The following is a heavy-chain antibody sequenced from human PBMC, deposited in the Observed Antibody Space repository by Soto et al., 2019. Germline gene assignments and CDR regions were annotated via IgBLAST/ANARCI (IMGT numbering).Heavy chain of an antibody. CDR1: GYTFTSYD. V-gene: IGHV1-8*01. Sequence: GAAVKVSCKASGYTFTSYDITWVRQATGQGLEWMGWMNPNSGNTGYAQKFQGRVTMTRNTSISTAYMELSSLRSEDTAVYYCATKEGGGYYDVWSGYPNAFDIWGQGAMVTVSS. CDR2: MNPNSGNT. D-gene: IGHD3-3*01. CDR3: ATKEGGGYYDVWSGYPNAFDI. J-gene: IGHJ3*02.